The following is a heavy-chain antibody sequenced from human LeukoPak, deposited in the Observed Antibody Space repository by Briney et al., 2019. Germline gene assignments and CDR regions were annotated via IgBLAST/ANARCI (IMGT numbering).Heavy chain of an antibody. CDR2: IIPILGIA. J-gene: IGHJ6*02. Sequence: SVKVSCKASGGTFSSYAISWVRQAPGQGLEWMGRIIPILGIANYAQKFQGRVTITADKSTSTAYMELSSLRSEDTAVYYCAGTAMVTYYYYGMDVWGQGTTVTVSS. D-gene: IGHD5-18*01. CDR1: GGTFSSYA. V-gene: IGHV1-69*04. CDR3: AGTAMVTYYYYGMDV.